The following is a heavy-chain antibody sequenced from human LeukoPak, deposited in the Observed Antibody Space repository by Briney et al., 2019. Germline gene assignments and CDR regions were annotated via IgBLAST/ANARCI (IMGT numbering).Heavy chain of an antibody. Sequence: RAGGSLRLSCAASGFTFDDYGMSWVRQAPGKGLEWVSGINWNGGSTGYADSVKGRFTISRDNAKNSLYLQMSSLRAEDTALYHCARVYGSSWYDYWGQGTLVTVSS. CDR2: INWNGGST. CDR1: GFTFDDYG. CDR3: ARVYGSSWYDY. V-gene: IGHV3-20*01. J-gene: IGHJ4*02. D-gene: IGHD6-13*01.